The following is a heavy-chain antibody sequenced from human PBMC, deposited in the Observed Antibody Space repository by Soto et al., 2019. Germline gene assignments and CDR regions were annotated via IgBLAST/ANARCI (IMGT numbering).Heavy chain of an antibody. J-gene: IGHJ5*02. CDR3: ACDMQAGDDYGDWFAP. D-gene: IGHD3-16*01. CDR2: IAYDGSNK. V-gene: IGHV3-30-3*01. CDR1: GFSISRSA. Sequence: QVQLVESGGGVVQPGGSLRLSCAASGFSISRSAMHWVRQAPGKGLEWVAVIAYDGSNKWYGDSAKGRFTTSRDNSKNTLYLKMNSRSGEDTAVYYCACDMQAGDDYGDWFAPWGQGTRVTVSS.